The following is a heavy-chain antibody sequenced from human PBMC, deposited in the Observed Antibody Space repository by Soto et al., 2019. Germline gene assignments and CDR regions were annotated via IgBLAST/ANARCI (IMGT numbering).Heavy chain of an antibody. CDR3: AKTSKGYDFWSGYYTGYYYYYGMDV. CDR1: GFTFSSYG. D-gene: IGHD3-3*01. Sequence: QVQLVESGGGVVQPGRSLSLSCAASGFTFSSYGMHWVRQAPGKGLEWVAVISYDGSNKYYADSVKGRFTISRDNSKNTLYLPMNSLRAEDTAVYYCAKTSKGYDFWSGYYTGYYYYYGMDVWGQGTTVTVSS. V-gene: IGHV3-30*18. J-gene: IGHJ6*02. CDR2: ISYDGSNK.